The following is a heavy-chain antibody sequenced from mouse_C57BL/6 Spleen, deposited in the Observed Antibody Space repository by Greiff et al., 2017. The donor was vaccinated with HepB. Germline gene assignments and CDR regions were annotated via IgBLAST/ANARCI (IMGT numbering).Heavy chain of an antibody. V-gene: IGHV5-17*01. CDR1: GFTFSDYG. CDR3: ARYDGYFDV. Sequence: EVQVVESGGGLVKPGGSLKLSCAASGFTFSDYGMHWVRQAPEKGLEWVAYISSGSSTIYYADTVKGRFTISRDNAKNTLFLQMTSLRSEDTAMYYCARYDGYFDVWGTGTTVTVSS. J-gene: IGHJ1*03. D-gene: IGHD2-12*01. CDR2: ISSGSSTI.